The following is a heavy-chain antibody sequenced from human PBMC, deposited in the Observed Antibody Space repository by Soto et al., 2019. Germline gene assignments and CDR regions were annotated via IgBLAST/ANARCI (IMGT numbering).Heavy chain of an antibody. CDR1: GFTFSDYN. J-gene: IGHJ6*02. CDR3: ARNRRIAVVRDV. D-gene: IGHD2-21*01. CDR2: ITSRSNYI. Sequence: EVQLVESGGGLVKPGGSLRLSCVASGFTFSDYNMNWLRQTPGKGLEWVSSITSRSNYIYYADSLKGRFTVSRDNARKSLYLQVDNLRAVDRAVYYCARNRRIAVVRDVWGQGTTVTVSS. V-gene: IGHV3-21*02.